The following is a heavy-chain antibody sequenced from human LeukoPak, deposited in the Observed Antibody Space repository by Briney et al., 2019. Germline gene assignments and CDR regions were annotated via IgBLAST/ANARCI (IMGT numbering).Heavy chain of an antibody. CDR1: GYTFTSYA. V-gene: IGHV1-3*01. J-gene: IGHJ6*02. CDR2: INAGNGNT. D-gene: IGHD3-3*01. CDR3: ARDMSATIFGVVTHSGYYYYGMDV. Sequence: ASVKVSCKASGYTFTSYAMHWVRQAPGQRLEWMGWINAGNGNTKYSQKFQGRVTITRDTSASTAYMELSSLRSEDTAVYYCARDMSATIFGVVTHSGYYYYGMDVWGQGTTVTVSS.